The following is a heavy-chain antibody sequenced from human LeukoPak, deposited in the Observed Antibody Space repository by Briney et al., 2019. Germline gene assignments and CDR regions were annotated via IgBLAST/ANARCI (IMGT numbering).Heavy chain of an antibody. J-gene: IGHJ3*02. Sequence: ASVKVSCKASGYTFTKYGISWVRQAPGQGLEWLGWISTYKGNTNYAQKLQGRVTMTTDTSTSTAYMEVRSLRSDDTAVYYCARDILHAFDIWGQGTMVTVSS. CDR3: ARDILHAFDI. D-gene: IGHD2-15*01. V-gene: IGHV1-18*01. CDR2: ISTYKGNT. CDR1: GYTFTKYG.